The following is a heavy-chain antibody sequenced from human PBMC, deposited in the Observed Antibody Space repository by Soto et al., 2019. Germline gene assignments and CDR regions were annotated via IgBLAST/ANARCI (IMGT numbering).Heavy chain of an antibody. D-gene: IGHD6-13*01. Sequence: QVQLQESGPGLVKPSQTLSLTCTVSGGSISSGGYYWSWIRQHPGKGLEWIGYIYYSGSTYYNPCPQGRVTISVDTSKNQFSLKLSSVTAADTAVYYCARGGIAAAAPPDYWGQGTLVTVSS. J-gene: IGHJ4*02. CDR1: GGSISSGGYY. CDR3: ARGGIAAAAPPDY. V-gene: IGHV4-31*03. CDR2: IYYSGST.